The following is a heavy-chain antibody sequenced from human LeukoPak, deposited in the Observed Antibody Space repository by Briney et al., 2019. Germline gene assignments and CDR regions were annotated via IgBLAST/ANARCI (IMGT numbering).Heavy chain of an antibody. J-gene: IGHJ4*02. D-gene: IGHD1-26*01. Sequence: PGGSLRLSCAPSGFIVSANYMSWVRQAPGKGLEWVSLIYRSGSTDYADSVKGRFTISRDNSKNTLYLQMNNLRAEHTAVYYCARLSNTRICGSGCWVDYWGQGTLVTVSS. CDR2: IYRSGST. CDR1: GFIVSANY. V-gene: IGHV3-53*01. CDR3: ARLSNTRICGSGCWVDY.